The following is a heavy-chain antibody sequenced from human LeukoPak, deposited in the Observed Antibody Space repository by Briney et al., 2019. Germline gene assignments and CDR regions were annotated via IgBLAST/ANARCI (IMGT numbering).Heavy chain of an antibody. J-gene: IGHJ6*02. D-gene: IGHD3-10*01. CDR1: GGSISSYY. V-gene: IGHV4-4*07. CDR2: IYTSGST. Sequence: SETLSLTCTVSGGSISSYYWSWIRQPAGKGLEWIGRIYTSGSTNYNPSLKSRVTMSVDTSKNQFSLKLSSVTAADTDVYYCARVSFSQHGSGKGVPRTLYYGMDVWGQGTTVTVSS. CDR3: ARVSFSQHGSGKGVPRTLYYGMDV.